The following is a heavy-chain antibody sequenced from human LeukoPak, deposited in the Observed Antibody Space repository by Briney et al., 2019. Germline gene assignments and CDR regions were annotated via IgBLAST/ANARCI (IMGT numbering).Heavy chain of an antibody. D-gene: IGHD5-18*01. J-gene: IGHJ4*02. V-gene: IGHV3-30-3*01. CDR1: GFTFSSYA. CDR2: ISYDGSNK. Sequence: GGSLRLFCAASGFTFSSYAMHWVRQAPGKGLEWVAVISYDGSNKYYADSVKGRFTISRDNSKNTLYLQMNSLRAEDTAVYYCARGDTAMVSYYFDYWGQGTLVTVSS. CDR3: ARGDTAMVSYYFDY.